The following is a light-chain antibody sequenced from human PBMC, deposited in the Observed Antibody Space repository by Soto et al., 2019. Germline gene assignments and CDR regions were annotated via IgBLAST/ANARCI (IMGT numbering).Light chain of an antibody. CDR1: QSVSSN. J-gene: IGKJ5*01. V-gene: IGKV3-15*01. CDR3: QQYNNWPPIT. CDR2: GTT. Sequence: EIVLTQSPATLSVSPGERVTLSCRASQSVSSNLAWYRQKPGQAPRLLIYGTTTRASGVPARFGGSGSGTEFTLTITSLQSEDSAVYYCQQYNNWPPITFGQGTRLEIK.